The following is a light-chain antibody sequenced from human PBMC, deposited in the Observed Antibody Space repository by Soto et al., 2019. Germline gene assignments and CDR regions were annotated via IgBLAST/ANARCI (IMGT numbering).Light chain of an antibody. V-gene: IGKV4-1*01. CDR3: QQYDTSPRT. Sequence: DFVMTQAPDSLAVSLGERATINCKSSQSVLYNSNNKNHLGWFQQKPGHPPKLLIYGASFRPSGVPDRFSGSGSGTDFTLTISRLEPGDFAVYYCQQYDTSPRTFGQGTTVEIK. CDR1: QSVLYNSNNKNH. J-gene: IGKJ1*01. CDR2: GAS.